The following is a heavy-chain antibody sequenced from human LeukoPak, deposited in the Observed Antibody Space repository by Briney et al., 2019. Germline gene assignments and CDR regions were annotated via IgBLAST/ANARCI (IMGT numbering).Heavy chain of an antibody. V-gene: IGHV4-59*10. Sequence: NASETLSFTCAGYGGSFSGYYWSWIRQPAGKGLKWIGRIHTSGRTNYNPSLKSRVTISADTSKNQFSLKLSSVTAADTAVYYCARGVTYYYDSSGYLYWGQGTLVTVSS. D-gene: IGHD3-22*01. CDR2: IHTSGRT. CDR1: GGSFSGYY. CDR3: ARGVTYYYDSSGYLY. J-gene: IGHJ4*02.